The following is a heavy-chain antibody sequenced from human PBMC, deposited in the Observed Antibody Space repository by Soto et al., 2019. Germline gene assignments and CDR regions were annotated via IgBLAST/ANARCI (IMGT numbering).Heavy chain of an antibody. D-gene: IGHD1-26*01. Sequence: QVQLVESGGGVVQPGRSLRLSCAASGFTFSSYGMHWVRQAPGKGLEWVAVISYDGSNKYYADSVKGRFTISRDNSKNTLYLQMNSLRAEDTAVYYCAKGGGRIVGAPSDYWGQGTLVTVSS. V-gene: IGHV3-30*18. J-gene: IGHJ4*02. CDR2: ISYDGSNK. CDR3: AKGGGRIVGAPSDY. CDR1: GFTFSSYG.